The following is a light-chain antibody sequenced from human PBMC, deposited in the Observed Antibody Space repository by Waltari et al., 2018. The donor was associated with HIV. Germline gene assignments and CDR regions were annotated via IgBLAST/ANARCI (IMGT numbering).Light chain of an antibody. V-gene: IGLV1-44*01. CDR2: SDN. Sequence: QSVLAQPPSASGTPGQRVTISCSGHTSTIGTNSVNWYQQLPGTAPKLLIFSDNQRPSGVPDRFSGSKSGTSASLAISGLQSEDEGDYYCAAWDDSLAEPYVLFGGGTRLTVL. J-gene: IGLJ2*01. CDR3: AAWDDSLAEPYVL. CDR1: TSTIGTNS.